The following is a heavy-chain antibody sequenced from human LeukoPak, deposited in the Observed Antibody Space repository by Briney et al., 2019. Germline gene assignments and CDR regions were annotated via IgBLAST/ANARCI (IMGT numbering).Heavy chain of an antibody. CDR3: AKSPGYSSSWYDY. D-gene: IGHD6-13*01. J-gene: IGHJ4*02. V-gene: IGHV3-23*01. Sequence: GGSLRLSCAASGFTFSSYAMSWVRQAPGKGLEWVSAFSGSGGSTYYADSVKGRFTISRDNSKNTLYLQMNSLRAEDTAVYYCAKSPGYSSSWYDYWGQGTLVTVSS. CDR2: FSGSGGST. CDR1: GFTFSSYA.